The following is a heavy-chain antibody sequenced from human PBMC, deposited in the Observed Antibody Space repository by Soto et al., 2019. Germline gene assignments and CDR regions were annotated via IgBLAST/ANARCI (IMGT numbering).Heavy chain of an antibody. CDR1: GGSISSGDYP. D-gene: IGHD6-13*01. Sequence: SETLSLTCAVSGGSISSGDYPWSWIRQPPGKGLEWIGYIYHTGSTYYNPSLKSRVTISVDRSKNQFSLRLSSVTAADTAIYYCAKAYSSSWPNAFDIWGQGTMVTVSS. CDR3: AKAYSSSWPNAFDI. J-gene: IGHJ3*02. V-gene: IGHV4-30-2*01. CDR2: IYHTGST.